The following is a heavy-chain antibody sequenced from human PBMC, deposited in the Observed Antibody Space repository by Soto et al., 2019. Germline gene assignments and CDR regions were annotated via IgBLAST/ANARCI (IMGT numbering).Heavy chain of an antibody. D-gene: IGHD3-10*01. CDR3: ARDQWFGESSSGAIDY. Sequence: QVQLVQSGAEVKKPGASVRVSCKASGYTFTGYYLHWVRQAPGQGPEYMGWIHPDRGGTDYAQRFQGRVTMTRDTSIRTAFMELSSLKLDVTAVYYCARDQWFGESSSGAIDYWGQGTLVTVSS. J-gene: IGHJ4*02. CDR1: GYTFTGYY. CDR2: IHPDRGGT. V-gene: IGHV1-2*02.